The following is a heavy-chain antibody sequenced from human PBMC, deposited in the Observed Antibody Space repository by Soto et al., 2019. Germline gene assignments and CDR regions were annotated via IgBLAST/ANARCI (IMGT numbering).Heavy chain of an antibody. CDR2: ISSSSSTI. V-gene: IGHV3-48*01. D-gene: IGHD1-7*01. J-gene: IGHJ6*03. CDR3: ARGPLYNWNYVGYYYYMDV. Sequence: GGSLRLSCAASGFTFSSYSMNWVRQAPGKGLEWVSYISSSSSTISYADSVKGRFTISSDNAKNSLYLQMNSLRAEDTAVYYCARGPLYNWNYVGYYYYMDVWGKGTTVTVSS. CDR1: GFTFSSYS.